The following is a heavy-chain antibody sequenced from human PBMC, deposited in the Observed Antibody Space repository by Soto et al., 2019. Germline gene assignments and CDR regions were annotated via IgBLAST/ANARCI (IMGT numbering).Heavy chain of an antibody. V-gene: IGHV3-30*18. Sequence: GGSLRLSCAASGFTFSSYAMQWVRQAPGKGLEWVALMSYDGTNEYYADSVKGRFTISRDTSKNTLFLQINSLRAEDTAVYYCGKDRHHSSGYFFTVRLNAMDVWGKGTTVTVSS. J-gene: IGHJ6*01. CDR2: MSYDGTNE. CDR3: GKDRHHSSGYFFTVRLNAMDV. D-gene: IGHD3-22*01. CDR1: GFTFSSYA.